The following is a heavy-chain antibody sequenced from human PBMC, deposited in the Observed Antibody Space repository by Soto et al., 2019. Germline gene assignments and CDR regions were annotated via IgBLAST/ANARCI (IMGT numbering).Heavy chain of an antibody. Sequence: SDTLSLTCTFSVFSIISVYYYWSLIRQPPWNGLEWIVYIYYIWSTYYNPSLKIRVTISLDTSKNQFSLKLSSVTDADTAVYYCARGLDWKKWLDHWGQGTLVTVSS. CDR3: ARGLDWKKWLDH. CDR1: VFSIISVYYY. V-gene: IGHV4-30-4*02. J-gene: IGHJ5*02. CDR2: IYYIWST. D-gene: IGHD1-1*01.